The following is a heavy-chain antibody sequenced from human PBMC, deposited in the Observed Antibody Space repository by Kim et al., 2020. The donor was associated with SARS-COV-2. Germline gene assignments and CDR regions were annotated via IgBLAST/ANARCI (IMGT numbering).Heavy chain of an antibody. D-gene: IGHD6-19*01. Sequence: SVKGRFTISRDNAKNSLYLQMNSLRAEDTAVYYCASGDHSGWYGGAFDIWGQGTMVTVSS. V-gene: IGHV3-11*06. CDR3: ASGDHSGWYGGAFDI. J-gene: IGHJ3*02.